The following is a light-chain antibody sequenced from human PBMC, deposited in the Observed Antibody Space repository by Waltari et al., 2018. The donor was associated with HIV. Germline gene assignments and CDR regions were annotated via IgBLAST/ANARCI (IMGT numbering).Light chain of an antibody. CDR3: CSYAGTYTFVV. J-gene: IGLJ2*01. CDR1: SRAVGSYNY. Sequence: QSALTQPRSLSGSPGQSVTISSTGPSRAVGSYNYVSWYQHHPGKAPNLILYDVSERPSGVPDRFSGSKSGNTASLTISGLQAEDEADYYCCSYAGTYTFVVFGGGTKLTVL. CDR2: DVS. V-gene: IGLV2-11*01.